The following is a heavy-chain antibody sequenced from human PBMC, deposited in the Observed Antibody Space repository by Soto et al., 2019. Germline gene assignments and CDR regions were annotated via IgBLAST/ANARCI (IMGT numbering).Heavy chain of an antibody. D-gene: IGHD4-17*01. Sequence: EVQLVESGGGLVQPGRSLRLSCAASGFTFDDYAMHWVRQAPGKGLEWVSGISWNSGSIGYADSVKGRFTISRDNAKNSLYLQMNRLRAEDTALYYCAKGINQGGGVTTPFDYWGQGTLVTVSS. J-gene: IGHJ4*02. CDR2: ISWNSGSI. CDR1: GFTFDDYA. CDR3: AKGINQGGGVTTPFDY. V-gene: IGHV3-9*01.